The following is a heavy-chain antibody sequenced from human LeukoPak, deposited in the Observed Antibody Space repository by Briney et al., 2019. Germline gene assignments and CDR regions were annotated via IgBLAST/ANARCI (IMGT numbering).Heavy chain of an antibody. Sequence: QSGGSLRLSFAASGFTFSSYAMSWVRQAPGKGLEWVSAISGSGGSTYYADSVKGRFTISRDNSKNTLYLQMNSLRAEDTAVYYCANSGSTADRGYYPRGISHPNYYYYYYMDVWGKGTTVTVSS. J-gene: IGHJ6*03. D-gene: IGHD3-3*01. CDR2: ISGSGGST. CDR3: ANSGSTADRGYYPRGISHPNYYYYYYMDV. CDR1: GFTFSSYA. V-gene: IGHV3-23*01.